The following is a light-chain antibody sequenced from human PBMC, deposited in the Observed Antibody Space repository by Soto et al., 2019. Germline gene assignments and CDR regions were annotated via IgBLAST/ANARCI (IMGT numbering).Light chain of an antibody. CDR3: QQYNNWPRT. CDR1: QIVPSD. V-gene: IGKV3-15*01. Sequence: DIVLTQSPGTLSLSPGERVTLSCRASQIVPSDYLAWYHQANGQAPRILIYGASTRDTAIPARFSGRGSGTEFTLPISSLQSEDFSVYYCQQYNNWPRTFGPGTKVDIK. CDR2: GAS. J-gene: IGKJ3*01.